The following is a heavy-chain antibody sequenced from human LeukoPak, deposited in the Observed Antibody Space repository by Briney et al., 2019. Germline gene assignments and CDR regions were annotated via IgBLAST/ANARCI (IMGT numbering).Heavy chain of an antibody. CDR3: VLTYDSSGYHDY. V-gene: IGHV1-69*05. CDR2: IIPIFGTA. CDR1: GGTFSSCA. J-gene: IGHJ4*02. D-gene: IGHD3-22*01. Sequence: SVKVSCKASGGTFSSCAISWVRQAPGQGLEWMGRIIPIFGTANYAQKFQGRVTITTDESTSTAYMELSSLRSEDTAVYYCVLTYDSSGYHDYWGQGTLVTVSS.